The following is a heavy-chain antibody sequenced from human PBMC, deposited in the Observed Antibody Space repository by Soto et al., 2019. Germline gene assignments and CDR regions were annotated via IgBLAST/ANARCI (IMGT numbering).Heavy chain of an antibody. J-gene: IGHJ6*02. Sequence: QVQLQESGPGLVKPSGTLSLTCAVSGGSISSSNWWSWVRQPPGKGLEWIGEIYHSGSTNYNPSPKSRVTISVDKSKDQFSLKLSSVPAAATAVYYCARGTMVRGVIQDYYYGMDVWGQGTTVTVSS. CDR2: IYHSGST. V-gene: IGHV4-4*02. CDR3: ARGTMVRGVIQDYYYGMDV. D-gene: IGHD3-10*01. CDR1: GGSISSSNW.